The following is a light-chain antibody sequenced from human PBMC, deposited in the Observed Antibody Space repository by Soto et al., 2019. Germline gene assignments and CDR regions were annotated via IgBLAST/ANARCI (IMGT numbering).Light chain of an antibody. CDR1: QNIRSN. CDR3: QNYNYWPPAT. V-gene: IGKV3-15*01. Sequence: EIVMTQSPATLSVSPGERGTLSCRASQNIRSNVAWYQQRPGQAPRLLIFGASVRATGVPDRFSGSGSGTDFTLTINSLQSEDSAGYYCQNYNYWPPATFGGGTKVEI. J-gene: IGKJ4*01. CDR2: GAS.